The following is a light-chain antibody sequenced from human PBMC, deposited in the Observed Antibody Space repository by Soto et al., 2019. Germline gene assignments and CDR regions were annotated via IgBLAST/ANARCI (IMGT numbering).Light chain of an antibody. V-gene: IGKV1-5*01. CDR2: DAS. Sequence: DIQMTQSPSTLSASVGDRVTITCRASQSISSWLAWYQQKPGKAPKLLIYDASSLESGVPSRFSGRGSGTEFTLTISSLQADDFATYYCQQYNTYSWTFGQGAKVDI. J-gene: IGKJ1*01. CDR3: QQYNTYSWT. CDR1: QSISSW.